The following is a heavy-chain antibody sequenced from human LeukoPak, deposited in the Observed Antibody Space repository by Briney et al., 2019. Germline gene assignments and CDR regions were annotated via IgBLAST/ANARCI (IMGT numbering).Heavy chain of an antibody. D-gene: IGHD6-19*01. CDR2: ISGSGGST. J-gene: IGHJ4*02. Sequence: GGSLRLSCAASGFTFSSYAMSWVRQAPGKGLEWVSAISGSGGSTDYADSVKGRFTISRDNSRNPLYLQMNSLRAEDTAVYYCAKDYPLSAWYSPLFDYWGQGTLVTVSS. CDR1: GFTFSSYA. CDR3: AKDYPLSAWYSPLFDY. V-gene: IGHV3-23*01.